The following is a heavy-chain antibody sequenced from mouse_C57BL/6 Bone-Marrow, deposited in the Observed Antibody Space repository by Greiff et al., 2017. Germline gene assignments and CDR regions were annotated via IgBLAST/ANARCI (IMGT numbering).Heavy chain of an antibody. CDR3: ARDRIDGYYWYFDV. CDR2: ISASGST. V-gene: IGHV3-4*01. Sequence: EVKLMESGPALVKPSQTVSLTCTVTGYSITNGNHWWNWIRPVSGSKLVWIGYISASGSTDSNPSHKSRISITRDTSKNQLFLQLNSVTTDDIATYYCARDRIDGYYWYFDVWGTGTTVTVSS. D-gene: IGHD2-3*01. J-gene: IGHJ1*03. CDR1: GYSITNGNHW.